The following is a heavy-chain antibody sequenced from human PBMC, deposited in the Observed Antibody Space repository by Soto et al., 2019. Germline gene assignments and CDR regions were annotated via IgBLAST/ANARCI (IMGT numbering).Heavy chain of an antibody. D-gene: IGHD3-3*01. V-gene: IGHV1-24*01. CDR1: GYTLTELS. J-gene: IGHJ5*02. Sequence: GASVKVSCKVSGYTLTELSMHWVRQAPGKGLEWMGGFDPEDGETIYAQKFQGRVTMTEDTSTDTAYMELSSLRSEDTAVYYCATSITIFGVVTDNCFDPCGQGTLVTGST. CDR2: FDPEDGET. CDR3: ATSITIFGVVTDNCFDP.